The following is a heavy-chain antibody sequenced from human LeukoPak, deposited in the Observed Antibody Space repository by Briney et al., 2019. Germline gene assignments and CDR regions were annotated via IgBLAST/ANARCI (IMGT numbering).Heavy chain of an antibody. J-gene: IGHJ1*01. D-gene: IGHD3-22*01. CDR3: ARGRYDSSGYPWLQH. Sequence: GASVKVSCKASGYTFTGYYMHWVRQAPGQGLEWMGWINPNSGGTNYAQKFQGRVTMTRDTSISTAYMELSRLRSDDTAVYYCARGRYDSSGYPWLQHWGQGTLVTVSS. V-gene: IGHV1-2*02. CDR2: INPNSGGT. CDR1: GYTFTGYY.